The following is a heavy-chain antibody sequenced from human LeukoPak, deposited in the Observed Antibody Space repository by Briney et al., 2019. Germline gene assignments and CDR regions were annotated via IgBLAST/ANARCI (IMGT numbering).Heavy chain of an antibody. CDR3: AKYDRPYYYYYMDV. CDR2: ISGSGRNT. V-gene: IGHV3-23*01. D-gene: IGHD1-1*01. J-gene: IGHJ6*03. CDR1: GFIFNNYA. Sequence: GGSLRLSCAASGFIFNNYALSWVRQTPGKGLEWVSAISGSGRNTYYADSVKGRFTISRDNFKNTLYLQMNSLRAEDTAVYYCAKYDRPYYYYYMDVWGKGTTVTVSS.